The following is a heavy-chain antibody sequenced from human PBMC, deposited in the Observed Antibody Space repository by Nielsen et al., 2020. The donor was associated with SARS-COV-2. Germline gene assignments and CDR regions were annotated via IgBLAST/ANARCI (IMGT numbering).Heavy chain of an antibody. J-gene: IGHJ6*02. CDR1: GFTFSSYA. D-gene: IGHD3-10*01. CDR3: AKSGEALMVRGARLYYYYGMDV. V-gene: IGHV3-23*01. Sequence: GGSLRLSCAASGFTFSSYAMSWVRQAPGKGLEWVSAISGSGGSTYYADSVKGRFTISRDNSKNTLYLQMNSLRAEDTAVYYCAKSGEALMVRGARLYYYYGMDVWGQGTTVTVSS. CDR2: ISGSGGST.